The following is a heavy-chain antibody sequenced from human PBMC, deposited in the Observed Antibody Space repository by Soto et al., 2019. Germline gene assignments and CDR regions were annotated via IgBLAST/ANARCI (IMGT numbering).Heavy chain of an antibody. V-gene: IGHV3-30*18. CDR1: GFTFSSYG. CDR3: AKVQWGLTLAGAFDI. J-gene: IGHJ3*02. CDR2: ISYDGSNK. D-gene: IGHD2-15*01. Sequence: GGSLRLSCAASGFTFSSYGMHWVRQAPGKGLEWVAVISYDGSNKYYADSVKGRFTISRDNSKNTLYLQMNSLRAEDTAVYYCAKVQWGLTLAGAFDIWGQGTMVTVSS.